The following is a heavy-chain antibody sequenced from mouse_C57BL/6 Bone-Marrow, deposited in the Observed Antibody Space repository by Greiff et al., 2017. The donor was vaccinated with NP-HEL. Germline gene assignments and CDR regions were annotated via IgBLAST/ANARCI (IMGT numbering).Heavy chain of an antibody. CDR2: ISSGSSTI. D-gene: IGHD3-3*01. Sequence: EVQLVESGGGLVKPGGSLKLSCAASGFTFSDYGMHWVRQAPEKGLEWVAYISSGSSTIYYADTVKGRFTISRDNAKNTLFLQMTSLRSEDTAMDYCARRGLAYYAMDYWGQGTSVTVSS. J-gene: IGHJ4*01. CDR1: GFTFSDYG. V-gene: IGHV5-17*01. CDR3: ARRGLAYYAMDY.